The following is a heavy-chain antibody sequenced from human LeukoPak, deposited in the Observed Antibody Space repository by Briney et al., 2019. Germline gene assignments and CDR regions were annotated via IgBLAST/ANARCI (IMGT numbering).Heavy chain of an antibody. J-gene: IGHJ4*02. Sequence: SETLSLTCAVYGGSFSGYYWSWIRQPPGKGLEWIGEINHSGSTNYNPSLKSRVTISVDTPKNQFSLKLSSVTAADTAVYYCARVGALGLGYWGQGTLVTVSS. CDR1: GGSFSGYY. CDR2: INHSGST. CDR3: ARVGALGLGY. D-gene: IGHD7-27*01. V-gene: IGHV4-34*01.